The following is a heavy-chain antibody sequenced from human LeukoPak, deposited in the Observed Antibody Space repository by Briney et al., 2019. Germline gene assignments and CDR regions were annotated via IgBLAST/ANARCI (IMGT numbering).Heavy chain of an antibody. CDR2: IYSGGST. J-gene: IGHJ4*02. CDR1: GFTVSSNY. CDR3: ASPYHIAARPDGDFDY. Sequence: GGPLRLSCAASGFTVSSNYMSWVRQAPGKGLEWVSVIYSGGSTYYSDSVKGRFTISRDNSKTTLYFQMNSLRAEDTAVYYCASPYHIAARPDGDFDYWGQGTLVTVSS. V-gene: IGHV3-66*02. D-gene: IGHD6-6*01.